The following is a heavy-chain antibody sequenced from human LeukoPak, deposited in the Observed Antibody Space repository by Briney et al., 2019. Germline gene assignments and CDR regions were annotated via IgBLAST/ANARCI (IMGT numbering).Heavy chain of an antibody. Sequence: GGSLRLSCAASGFTFSSYAMSWVSQAPGKGLEWVSAISGSGGSTYYADSVKGRFTISRDNSKNTLYLQMNSLRAEDTAVYYCAKRGTSSGWYSFDYWGQGTLVTVSS. CDR3: AKRGTSSGWYSFDY. CDR1: GFTFSSYA. CDR2: ISGSGGST. V-gene: IGHV3-23*01. D-gene: IGHD6-19*01. J-gene: IGHJ4*02.